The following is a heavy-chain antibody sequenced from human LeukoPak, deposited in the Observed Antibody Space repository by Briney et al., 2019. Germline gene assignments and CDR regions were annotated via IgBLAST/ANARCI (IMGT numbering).Heavy chain of an antibody. D-gene: IGHD6-13*01. V-gene: IGHV3-21*01. Sequence: PGGSLRLSCAASVFTFSSYSMNWVRQAPGKGLEWVSSISSSSSYIYYADSVKGRFTISRDNAKNSLYLQVNSLSAEDTAVYYCARDKSGIAAAGTGYYYGMDVWGKGTTVTVSS. CDR3: ARDKSGIAAAGTGYYYGMDV. CDR2: ISSSSSYI. J-gene: IGHJ6*04. CDR1: VFTFSSYS.